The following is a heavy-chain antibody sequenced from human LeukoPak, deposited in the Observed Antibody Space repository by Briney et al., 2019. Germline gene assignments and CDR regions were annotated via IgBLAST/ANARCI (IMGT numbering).Heavy chain of an antibody. J-gene: IGHJ6*03. D-gene: IGHD3-10*01. V-gene: IGHV3-74*01. CDR3: ARGFEPGSSYYYYMDV. CDR2: INSDGSST. Sequence: GGSLRLSCAASGFPFSSYWMHWVRQAPGKGLVWVSRINSDGSSTSYADSVKGRFTISRDNAKNTLYLQMNSLRAEDTAVYYCARGFEPGSSYYYYMDVWGKGTTVTVSS. CDR1: GFPFSSYW.